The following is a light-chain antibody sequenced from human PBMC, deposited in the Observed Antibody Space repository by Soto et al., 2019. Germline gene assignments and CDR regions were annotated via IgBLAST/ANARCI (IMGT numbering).Light chain of an antibody. CDR1: SSDVGAYNY. CDR3: ASYAGGNKV. V-gene: IGLV2-8*01. Sequence: QSALTQHPSASGSPGQSVTISCTGTSSDVGAYNYVSWYQQHPGKAPKLMIYEVTKRPSGVPDRFSGSKSGNTASLTVSGLLPEDEADYYCASYAGGNKVFGTGTKLTVL. J-gene: IGLJ1*01. CDR2: EVT.